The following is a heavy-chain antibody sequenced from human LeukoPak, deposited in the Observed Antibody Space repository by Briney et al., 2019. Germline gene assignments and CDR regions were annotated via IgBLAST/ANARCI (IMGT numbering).Heavy chain of an antibody. CDR1: GLTFSSYS. V-gene: IGHV3-48*02. Sequence: PGGSLRPSWAASGLTFSSYSMNSVRQAPGKWLQWVSYITMSSSTIYYAESVKGRFTISRDNAKNSLYLQMNSLRDEDTAVYYCERGATPGYWGQGTLVTVCS. CDR2: ITMSSSTI. CDR3: ERGATPGY. J-gene: IGHJ4*02.